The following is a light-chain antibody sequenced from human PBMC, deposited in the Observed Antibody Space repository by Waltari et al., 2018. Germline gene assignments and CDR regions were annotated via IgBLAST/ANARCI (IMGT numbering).Light chain of an antibody. J-gene: IGLJ2*01. CDR1: NSDVGGYNS. Sequence: QSVLTQPASVSGSPGRSITISCTGANSDVGGYNSVSWYQQHPGRAPKLMIYAVSNRPSGVSDRFSGAKSGNPASLTISGLQAEDEADYYCSSYTNRRDVIFGGGTKLTVL. CDR2: AVS. CDR3: SSYTNRRDVI. V-gene: IGLV2-14*03.